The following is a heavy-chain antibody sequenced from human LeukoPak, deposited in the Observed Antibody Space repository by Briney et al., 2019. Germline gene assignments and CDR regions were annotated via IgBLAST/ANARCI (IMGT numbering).Heavy chain of an antibody. D-gene: IGHD7-27*01. J-gene: IGHJ3*01. Sequence: GGSLRLACGPSGFSFSTYGMDWVRQDPGKGLEWVAVIWSDGNNKYYAESVVGRFTISRDNSKNTLSLQMDSLRAEDTAVYYCAREKRAGTGESMATFDLWGQGTLVTVSS. CDR1: GFSFSTYG. CDR3: AREKRAGTGESMATFDL. V-gene: IGHV3-33*07. CDR2: IWSDGNNK.